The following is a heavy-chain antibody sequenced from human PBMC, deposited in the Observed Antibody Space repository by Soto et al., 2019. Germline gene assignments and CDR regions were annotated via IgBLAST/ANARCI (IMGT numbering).Heavy chain of an antibody. V-gene: IGHV3-7*03. Sequence: VQLVESGGGLVQPGGSLRLSCAASGFTFGTYWMSWVRQAPGKGLEWVANIKEDGSQTYYVDSVRGRFTISRDNAENSLYLQMNSLRAEDTALYYCAKVALGYDFWSGYYLRNPFEPWGQGTLVTVSS. J-gene: IGHJ5*02. CDR2: IKEDGSQT. D-gene: IGHD3-3*01. CDR1: GFTFGTYW. CDR3: AKVALGYDFWSGYYLRNPFEP.